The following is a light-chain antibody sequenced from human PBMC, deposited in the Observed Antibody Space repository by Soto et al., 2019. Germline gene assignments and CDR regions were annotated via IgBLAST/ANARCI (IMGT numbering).Light chain of an antibody. CDR3: QQYYSYLLLT. Sequence: AIRMTQSPSSLSASTGARVTVTCRASQGISSYLAWYQQKPGKAPNLLLISASTLQSRVPSRFLGSGSGRDYTLTISCLQSDDFASYYCQQYYSYLLLTFGGGTKVEIK. V-gene: IGKV1-8*01. J-gene: IGKJ4*01. CDR2: SAS. CDR1: QGISSY.